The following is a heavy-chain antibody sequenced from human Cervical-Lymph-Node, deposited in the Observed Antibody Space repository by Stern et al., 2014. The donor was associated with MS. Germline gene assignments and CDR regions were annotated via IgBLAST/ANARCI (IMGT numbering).Heavy chain of an antibody. J-gene: IGHJ4*02. CDR2: MSYDGRGK. CDR1: GFSFSTSG. D-gene: IGHD2-2*02. Sequence: VQLVESGGGVVQPWRSLRLSCAASGFSFSTSGMHWVRQAPGKGLDWVAVMSYDGRGKYYGDSVKGRFTISRDNSKNTVYLQMNSLRAEDTAVYYCANAAALSCRSPSCYKAFEYWGQGILVTVSS. V-gene: IGHV3-30*18. CDR3: ANAAALSCRSPSCYKAFEY.